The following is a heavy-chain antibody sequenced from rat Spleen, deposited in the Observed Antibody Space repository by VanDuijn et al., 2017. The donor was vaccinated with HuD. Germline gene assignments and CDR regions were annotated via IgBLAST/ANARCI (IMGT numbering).Heavy chain of an antibody. V-gene: IGHV5-20*01. CDR2: ISYDGITT. D-gene: IGHD1-11*01. J-gene: IGHJ2*01. CDR1: GFTFSDYY. Sequence: EVQLVESDGGLVQPGRSLKLSCAASGFTFSDYYMAWVRQAPTKGLEWVAAISYDGITTYYRDSVRGRFTISSDNAKTTLYLQMNSLRSEDTATYYCTRGEEAIGGYWGQGVMVTVSS. CDR3: TRGEEAIGGY.